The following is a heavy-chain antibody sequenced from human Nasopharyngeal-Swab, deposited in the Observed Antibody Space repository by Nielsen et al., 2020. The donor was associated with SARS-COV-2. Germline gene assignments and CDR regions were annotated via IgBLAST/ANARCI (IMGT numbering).Heavy chain of an antibody. J-gene: IGHJ4*02. V-gene: IGHV4-59*08. D-gene: IGHD3-9*01. CDR2: IYSSGST. CDR1: GGSISSYY. CDR3: ARQRYFDA. Sequence: GSLRLSCTVSGGSISSYYWSWIRQPPGRGLEWIGYIYSSGSTNYNPSLKSRVTISVDTSKNQFSRKLNSVTAADTAVYYCARQRYFDAWGQGTLVTVSS.